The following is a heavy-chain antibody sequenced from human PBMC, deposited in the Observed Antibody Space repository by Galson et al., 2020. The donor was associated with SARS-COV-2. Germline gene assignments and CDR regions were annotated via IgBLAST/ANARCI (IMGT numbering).Heavy chain of an antibody. Sequence: SLRLSCAASGFTFSSYGMHWVRQAPGKGLEWVAVIWYDGSNKYYADSVKGRFTISRDNSKNTLYLQMNSLRAEDTAVYYCARKLLRIYGMDVWGQGTTVTVSS. D-gene: IGHD3-3*01. V-gene: IGHV3-33*01. CDR1: GFTFSSYG. CDR2: IWYDGSNK. CDR3: ARKLLRIYGMDV. J-gene: IGHJ6*02.